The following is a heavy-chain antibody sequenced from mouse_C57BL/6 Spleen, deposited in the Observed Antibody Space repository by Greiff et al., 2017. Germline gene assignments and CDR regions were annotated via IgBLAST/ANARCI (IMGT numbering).Heavy chain of an antibody. CDR2: FSSGGSYT. Sequence: EVQVVESGGDLVKLGGSLKLSCAASGSPFSSYGMSWVRQTPDKRLEWVATFSSGGSYTYYPDSVKGRFTISRDNAKNTLYLQMSSVKSDDTAMYCCARQPDYWGQGTTLTVSS. CDR1: GSPFSSYG. V-gene: IGHV5-6*01. CDR3: ARQPDY. J-gene: IGHJ2*01.